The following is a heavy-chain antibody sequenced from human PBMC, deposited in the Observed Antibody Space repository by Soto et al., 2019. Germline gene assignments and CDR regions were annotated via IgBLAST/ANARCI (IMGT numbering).Heavy chain of an antibody. CDR3: ARDRRIAAAGLYYYYGMDV. CDR2: ISSSSSYT. D-gene: IGHD6-13*01. Sequence: PGGSLRLSCAASGFTFSSYSMNWVRQAPGKGLEWVSSISSSSSYTYYADSVKGRFTISRDNAKNSLYLQMNSLRAEDTAVYYCARDRRIAAAGLYYYYGMDVWGQGTTVTVSS. V-gene: IGHV3-21*01. CDR1: GFTFSSYS. J-gene: IGHJ6*02.